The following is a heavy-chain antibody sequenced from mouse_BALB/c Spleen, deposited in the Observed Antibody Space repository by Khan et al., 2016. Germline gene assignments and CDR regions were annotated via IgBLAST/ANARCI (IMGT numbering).Heavy chain of an antibody. D-gene: IGHD2-4*01. J-gene: IGHJ4*01. CDR3: ARFYYDYEDYAMDY. Sequence: QVQLKESGAELVRPGTSVKVSCKASGYAFTNYLIEWVKQRPGQGLEWIGVINPGSGGTNYNEKFKGKATLTEDKSSSTAYMQLSSLTSDDSAVYFCARFYYDYEDYAMDYWGQGTSVTVSS. V-gene: IGHV1-54*01. CDR1: GYAFTNYL. CDR2: INPGSGGT.